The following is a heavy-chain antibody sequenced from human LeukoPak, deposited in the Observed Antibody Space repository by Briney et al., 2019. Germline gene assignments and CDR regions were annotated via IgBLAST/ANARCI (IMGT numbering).Heavy chain of an antibody. CDR1: GYTFTSYD. J-gene: IGHJ4*02. CDR2: MNPNSGNT. Sequence: ASVKVSCKASGYTFTSYDINWVRQAPGQGLEWMGWMNPNSGNTGYAQKFQGRVTMTRNTSISTAYMELSSLRSEDTAVYYCARGQSTYGSGSMGWWGQGTLVTVSS. V-gene: IGHV1-8*01. D-gene: IGHD3-10*01. CDR3: ARGQSTYGSGSMGW.